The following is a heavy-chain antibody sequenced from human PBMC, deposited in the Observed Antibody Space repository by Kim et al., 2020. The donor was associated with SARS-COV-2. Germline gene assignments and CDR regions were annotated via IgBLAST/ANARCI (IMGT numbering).Heavy chain of an antibody. CDR3: AKGDIAARPGAFDI. Sequence: GGSLRLSCAASGFTFSSYGMHWVRQAPGKGLEWVAVISYDGSNKYYADSVKGRFTISRDNSKNTLYLQMNSLRAEDTAVYYCAKGDIAARPGAFDIWGQGTMVTVSS. V-gene: IGHV3-30*18. CDR2: ISYDGSNK. CDR1: GFTFSSYG. D-gene: IGHD6-6*01. J-gene: IGHJ3*02.